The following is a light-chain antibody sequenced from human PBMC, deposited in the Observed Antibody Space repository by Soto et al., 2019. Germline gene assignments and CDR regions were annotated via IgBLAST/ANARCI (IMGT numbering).Light chain of an antibody. CDR1: SSNIGAGYD. V-gene: IGLV1-40*01. Sequence: QSVLTRPPSVSGAPGQRVTISCTGSSSNIGAGYDVHWYQQLPGTAPKLLIYGNSNRPSGVPDRFSGSKSGTSASLAIIGLQAEDEADYYCQSYDSSLSGPYVFGTGTKVTVL. J-gene: IGLJ1*01. CDR2: GNS. CDR3: QSYDSSLSGPYV.